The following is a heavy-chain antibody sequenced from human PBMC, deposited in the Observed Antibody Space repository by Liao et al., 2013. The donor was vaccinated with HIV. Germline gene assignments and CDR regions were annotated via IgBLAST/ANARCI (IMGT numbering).Heavy chain of an antibody. CDR3: AREGQWLTDDAFDI. CDR1: GGSISTYY. Sequence: QVQLQESGPGLVKPSETLSLTCTVSGGSISTYYWSWIRQPAGKGLEWIGRIYPSGSPNYNPSLMSRVTMSVDTSKNQFSLKLNSVTAADTAVYYCAREGQWLTDDAFDIWGQGTMVTVSS. CDR2: IYPSGSP. V-gene: IGHV4-4*07. D-gene: IGHD6-19*01. J-gene: IGHJ3*02.